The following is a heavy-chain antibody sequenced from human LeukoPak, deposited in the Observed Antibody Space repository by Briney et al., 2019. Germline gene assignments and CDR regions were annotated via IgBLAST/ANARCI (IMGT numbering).Heavy chain of an antibody. CDR1: GGTFSSYA. J-gene: IGHJ4*02. D-gene: IGHD3-22*01. V-gene: IGHV1-69*10. CDR2: ITPILGIA. Sequence: GASVKVSCKASGGTFSSYALSWVRQAPGQGLEWIGGITPILGIANYAQDLQGRVTITADKSTNTAYMELSSLRSEDTAVYYCASQDSSGYYLIDNWGQGTLVTVSS. CDR3: ASQDSSGYYLIDN.